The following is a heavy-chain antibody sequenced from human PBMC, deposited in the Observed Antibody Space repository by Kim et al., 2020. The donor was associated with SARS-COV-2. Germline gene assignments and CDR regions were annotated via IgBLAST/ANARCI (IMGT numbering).Heavy chain of an antibody. CDR1: GGTFSSYA. J-gene: IGHJ6*02. CDR3: ARGYYYDSSGYYYDYYYYGMDV. Sequence: SVKVSCKASGGTFSSYAISWVRQAPGQGLEWMGGIIPIFGTANYAQKFQGRVTITADESTSTAYMELSSLRSEDTALYYCARGYYYDSSGYYYDYYYYGMDVWGHGTTVTVSS. CDR2: IIPIFGTA. V-gene: IGHV1-69*13. D-gene: IGHD3-22*01.